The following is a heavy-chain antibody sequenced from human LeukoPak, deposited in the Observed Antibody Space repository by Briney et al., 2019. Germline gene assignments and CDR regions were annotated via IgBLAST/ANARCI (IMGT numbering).Heavy chain of an antibody. J-gene: IGHJ4*02. CDR3: AKEGLETLFDY. CDR1: GFTFSSYG. CDR2: IRYDGSNK. Sequence: PGGSLRLSCAASGFTFSSYGMHWVRQAPGKGLEWVAFIRYDGSNKYYADSVKGRFTISRDNSKNTLYLQMNSLRAEDTAVCYCAKEGLETLFDYWGQGTLVTVSS. V-gene: IGHV3-30*02.